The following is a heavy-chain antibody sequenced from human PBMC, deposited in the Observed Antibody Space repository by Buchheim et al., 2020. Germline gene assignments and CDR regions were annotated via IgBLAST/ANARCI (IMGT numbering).Heavy chain of an antibody. D-gene: IGHD2-15*01. CDR3: ARASSWKGYCSGGSCLQTNWFDP. CDR2: IYYSGST. Sequence: QVQLQESGPGLVKPSQTLSLTCTVSGGSISSGGYYWSWIRQHPGKGLEWIGYIYYSGSTYYNPSLKSRVTISVDTSKNQFSLKLSSVTAADTAVYYCARASSWKGYCSGGSCLQTNWFDPWGQGTL. CDR1: GGSISSGGYY. V-gene: IGHV4-31*03. J-gene: IGHJ5*02.